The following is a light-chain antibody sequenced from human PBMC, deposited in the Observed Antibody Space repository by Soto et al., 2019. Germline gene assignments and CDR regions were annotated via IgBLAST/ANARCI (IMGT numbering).Light chain of an antibody. CDR3: QQYGSSPPAT. CDR1: QSVSSNY. V-gene: IGKV3-20*01. Sequence: EIVLTQSPGTLSLSPGERATLSCRASQSVSSNYVAWYRQKPGQAPRLLIYGASSRATGIPDRFSGSGSETDFTLTISRLEPEDFAVYYCQQYGSSPPATFGQGTKVEIK. J-gene: IGKJ1*01. CDR2: GAS.